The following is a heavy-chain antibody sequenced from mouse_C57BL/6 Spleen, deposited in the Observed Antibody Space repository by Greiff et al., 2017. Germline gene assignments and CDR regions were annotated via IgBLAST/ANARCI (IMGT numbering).Heavy chain of an antibody. Sequence: QVQLQQSGAELVKPGASVKISCKASGYAFSSYWMNWVKQRPGKGLEWIGQIYPGDGDTNYNGKFKGKATLTADKSSSTAYMQLSSLTSEDSAVYFCARRPFITTVVATNWYFDVWGTGTTVTVSS. J-gene: IGHJ1*03. CDR2: IYPGDGDT. CDR3: ARRPFITTVVATNWYFDV. V-gene: IGHV1-80*01. CDR1: GYAFSSYW. D-gene: IGHD1-1*01.